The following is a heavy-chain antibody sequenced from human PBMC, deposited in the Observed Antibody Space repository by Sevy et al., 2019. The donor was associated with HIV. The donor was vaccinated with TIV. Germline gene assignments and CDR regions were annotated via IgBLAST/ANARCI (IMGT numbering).Heavy chain of an antibody. D-gene: IGHD6-6*01. CDR3: ARLHYSSSSVNSPPFDY. V-gene: IGHV5-51*01. Sequence: GESLKISCKSSGYSFSNFWIGLVRQVPGKGLEWMGIIYPGDSDSRYSTSFQGQVTISADKSISTAYLQWRSLKASDTAMYYCARLHYSSSSVNSPPFDYWGQGTLVTVSS. J-gene: IGHJ4*02. CDR1: GYSFSNFW. CDR2: IYPGDSDS.